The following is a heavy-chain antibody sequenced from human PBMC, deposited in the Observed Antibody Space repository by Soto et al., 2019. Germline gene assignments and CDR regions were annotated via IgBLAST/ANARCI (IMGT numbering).Heavy chain of an antibody. J-gene: IGHJ5*01. CDR1: GFTFTGYY. CDR3: AQSWDHVVVTRRGFDS. Sequence: QVQLVQSGTEVKKPGASVKVSCTASGFTFTGYYMHWLRQAPGQGLEWMGWINPNNGVTNYAQKFQGRVTMTRDTSITTGYMELSRLTSDDTAVYYCAQSWDHVVVTRRGFDSWGQGTLVTVSS. CDR2: INPNNGVT. V-gene: IGHV1-2*02. D-gene: IGHD2-2*01.